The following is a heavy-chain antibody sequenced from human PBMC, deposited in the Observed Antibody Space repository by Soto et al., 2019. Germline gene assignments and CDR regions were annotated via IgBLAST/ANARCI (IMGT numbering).Heavy chain of an antibody. CDR3: ARDQPGYSYGYGLGY. D-gene: IGHD5-18*01. CDR1: GFTFSSYS. Sequence: EVQLVESGGGLVKPGGSLRLSCAASGFTFSSYSMNWVRQAPGKGLEWVLSISSSSSYIYYADSVKGRFTNSRDNAKKSLDLQMNSLRAEYTAVYYCARDQPGYSYGYGLGYWGQGTLVTVSS. J-gene: IGHJ4*02. CDR2: ISSSSSYI. V-gene: IGHV3-21*01.